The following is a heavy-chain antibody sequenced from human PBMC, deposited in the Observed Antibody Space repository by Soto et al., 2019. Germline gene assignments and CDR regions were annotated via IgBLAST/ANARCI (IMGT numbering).Heavy chain of an antibody. D-gene: IGHD2-21*02. J-gene: IGHJ4*02. Sequence: SETLSLTCAVYGGSFSGYYWSWIRQPPGKGLEWIGEINHSGSTNYNPSLKSRVTISVDTSKNQFSLKLGSVTAADTAVYYCARESMYGGNSDAYFDYWGQGTLVTVSS. V-gene: IGHV4-34*01. CDR2: INHSGST. CDR3: ARESMYGGNSDAYFDY. CDR1: GGSFSGYY.